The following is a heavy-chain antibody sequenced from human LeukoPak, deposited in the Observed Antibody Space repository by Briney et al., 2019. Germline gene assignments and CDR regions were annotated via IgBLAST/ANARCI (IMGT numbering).Heavy chain of an antibody. Sequence: ASVKVSCKAFGYTFTNYGISWVRQAPGQGLEWMGWIRIYNGNTKYSQEFQGRVTITRDTSASTAYMELSSLRSEDMAVYYCARSSSPGSYYYDSSGYYAPDYWGQGTLVTVSS. V-gene: IGHV1-18*03. J-gene: IGHJ4*02. D-gene: IGHD3-22*01. CDR1: GYTFTNYG. CDR2: IRIYNGNT. CDR3: ARSSSPGSYYYDSSGYYAPDY.